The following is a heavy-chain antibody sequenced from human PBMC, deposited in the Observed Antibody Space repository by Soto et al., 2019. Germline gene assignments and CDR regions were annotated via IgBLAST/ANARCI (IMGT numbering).Heavy chain of an antibody. CDR3: ARGTYYYDSSGFYRLGYFDY. Sequence: SETLSLTCAVSGFTISSGGYSWSWIRQPPGKGLEWIGYIYHSGSTYYNPSLKSRVTISVDRSKNQFSLKLSSVTAADTAVYYCARGTYYYDSSGFYRLGYFDYWGQGTLVTVSS. J-gene: IGHJ4*02. D-gene: IGHD3-22*01. V-gene: IGHV4-30-2*01. CDR1: GFTISSGGYS. CDR2: IYHSGST.